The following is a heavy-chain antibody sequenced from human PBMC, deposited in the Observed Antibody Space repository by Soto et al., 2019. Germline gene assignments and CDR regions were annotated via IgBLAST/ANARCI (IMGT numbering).Heavy chain of an antibody. CDR1: GGSISSSSYY. V-gene: IGHV4-39*06. Sequence: SETLSLTCTVSGGSISSSSYYWGWIRQPPGKGLEWIGSIYYSGSTYYNPSLKSRVTISVDTSKNQFPRKLSSVTAADTAVYYCARDSTSGSYYWGQGTLVTVSS. CDR2: IYYSGST. J-gene: IGHJ4*02. CDR3: ARDSTSGSYY. D-gene: IGHD1-26*01.